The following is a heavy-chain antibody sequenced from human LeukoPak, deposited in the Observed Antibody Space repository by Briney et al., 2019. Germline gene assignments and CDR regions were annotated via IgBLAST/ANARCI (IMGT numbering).Heavy chain of an antibody. CDR1: GGSVSGYY. CDR3: ARGVPGYCSSTSCYPFDY. CDR2: INHSGST. V-gene: IGHV4-34*01. Sequence: PSETLSLTCAVYGGSVSGYYWSWIRQPPGKGLEWIGEINHSGSTNYNPSLKSRVTISVDTSKNQFSLKLSSVTAADTAVYYCARGVPGYCSSTSCYPFDYWGQGTLVTVSS. D-gene: IGHD2-2*01. J-gene: IGHJ4*01.